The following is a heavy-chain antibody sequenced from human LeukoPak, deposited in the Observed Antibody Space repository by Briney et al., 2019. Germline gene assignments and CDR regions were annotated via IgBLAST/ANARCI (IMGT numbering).Heavy chain of an antibody. CDR1: GGTFSSYA. Sequence: ASVKVSCKASGGTFSSYAISWVRQAPGQGLEWMGGIIPIFGTANYAQKFQGRVTITADESTSTAYMELSSLRSEDTAVYYCARELKDPEAFDIWGQGTMVTVSS. D-gene: IGHD1-14*01. CDR3: ARELKDPEAFDI. J-gene: IGHJ3*02. CDR2: IIPIFGTA. V-gene: IGHV1-69*01.